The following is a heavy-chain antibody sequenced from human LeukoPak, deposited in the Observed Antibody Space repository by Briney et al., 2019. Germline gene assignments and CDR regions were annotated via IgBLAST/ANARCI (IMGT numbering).Heavy chain of an antibody. CDR2: INHSGST. Sequence: SGTLSLTCAVYGGSFSGYYWSWIRQPPGKGLEWIGEINHSGSTNYNPSLKSRVTISVDTSKNQFSLKLSSVTAADTAVYYRARGTFWSGYYYMDVWGKGTTVTVSS. CDR1: GGSFSGYY. V-gene: IGHV4-34*01. J-gene: IGHJ6*03. CDR3: ARGTFWSGYYYMDV. D-gene: IGHD3-3*01.